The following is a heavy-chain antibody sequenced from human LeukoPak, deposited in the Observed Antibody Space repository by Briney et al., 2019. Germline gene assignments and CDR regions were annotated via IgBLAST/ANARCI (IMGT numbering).Heavy chain of an antibody. V-gene: IGHV3-21*01. Sequence: PGGSLRLSCAASGFTFSSYSMNWVRQAPGKGLEWVSSISSSSGYIYYADSVKGRFTISRDNAKNSLYLQMNSLRAEDTAVYYCARDAVGASNWFDPWGQGTLVTVSS. J-gene: IGHJ5*02. CDR3: ARDAVGASNWFDP. D-gene: IGHD1-26*01. CDR2: ISSSSGYI. CDR1: GFTFSSYS.